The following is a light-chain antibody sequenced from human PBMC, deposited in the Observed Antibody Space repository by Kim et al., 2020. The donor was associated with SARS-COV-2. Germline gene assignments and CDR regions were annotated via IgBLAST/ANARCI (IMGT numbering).Light chain of an antibody. Sequence: EIVMTQSPATLSVSPGERATLSCRASQSVSSNLAWYQQKPGQAPRLLIYGASTMATGIPARFSGSGSGTEFTLTISSLQSEDFAVYYCQQYNNWPPLTFGGGPRWIS. V-gene: IGKV3-15*01. CDR3: QQYNNWPPLT. CDR2: GAS. CDR1: QSVSSN. J-gene: IGKJ4*01.